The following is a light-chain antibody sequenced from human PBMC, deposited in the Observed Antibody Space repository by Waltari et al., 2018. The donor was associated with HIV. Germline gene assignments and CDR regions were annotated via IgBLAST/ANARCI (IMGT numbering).Light chain of an antibody. J-gene: IGKJ2*01. V-gene: IGKV4-1*01. CDR1: QSLLSSSNKKIY. Sequence: DFVMTQSPVSLSLSLGESATFSSKSSQSLLSSSNKKIYLAWYQQKPGQSPKLLIYWASTRESGVPDRVSGSGSATDFTLTISSLQAEDVAVYYCQQFYTTPLYTFGQGTKLEIK. CDR3: QQFYTTPLYT. CDR2: WAS.